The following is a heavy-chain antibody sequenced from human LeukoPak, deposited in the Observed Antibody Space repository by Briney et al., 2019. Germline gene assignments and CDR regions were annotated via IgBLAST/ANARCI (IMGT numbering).Heavy chain of an antibody. D-gene: IGHD6-13*01. J-gene: IGHJ3*02. V-gene: IGHV3-48*01. Sequence: PGGSLRLSCAASGFTFSSYSMNWVRQAPGKGLEWVSYISSSSSTIYYADSVKGRFTISRDNAKNSLYLQMNSLRAEDTAVYYCARVGGIAAAKDAFDIWGQGTMVTVSS. CDR2: ISSSSSTI. CDR1: GFTFSSYS. CDR3: ARVGGIAAAKDAFDI.